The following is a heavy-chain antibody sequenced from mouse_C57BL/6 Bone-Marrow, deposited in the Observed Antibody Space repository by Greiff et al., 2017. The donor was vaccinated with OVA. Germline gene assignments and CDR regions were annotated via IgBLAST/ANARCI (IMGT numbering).Heavy chain of an antibody. V-gene: IGHV1-9*01. D-gene: IGHD2-4*01. CDR1: GYTFTGYW. CDR3: ARPLYDYVDWFAY. J-gene: IGHJ3*01. CDR2: ILPGSGST. Sequence: QVQLQQSGAELMKPGASVKLSCKATGYTFTGYWIEWVKQRPGHGLEWIGEILPGSGSTNYNEKFKGKATFTADTSSNTAYMQLSSLTTEDSAIYYCARPLYDYVDWFAYWGQGTLVTVSA.